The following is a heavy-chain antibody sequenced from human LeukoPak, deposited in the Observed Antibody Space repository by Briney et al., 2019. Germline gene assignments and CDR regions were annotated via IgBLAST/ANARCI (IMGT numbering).Heavy chain of an antibody. CDR2: IKQDGSEK. V-gene: IGHV3-7*03. J-gene: IGHJ4*02. D-gene: IGHD3-9*01. CDR3: ARTQYYDILTGYSPFFDY. CDR1: GFTFSSYW. Sequence: GGSLRLSCAASGFTFSSYWMSWVRQAPGKGLEWVAKIKQDGSEKYYVDSVKGRFTISRDNAKNSLYLQMNSLRAEDTAVYYCARTQYYDILTGYSPFFDYWGQGTLVTVSS.